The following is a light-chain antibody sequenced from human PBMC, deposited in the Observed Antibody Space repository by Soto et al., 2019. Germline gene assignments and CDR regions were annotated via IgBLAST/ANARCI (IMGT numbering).Light chain of an antibody. CDR1: QRISNW. J-gene: IGKJ2*01. V-gene: IGKV1-5*01. CDR3: QQYSKWPPTYT. CDR2: DAS. Sequence: EIQMTQSPSTLSASLGDRATITCRASQRISNWLAWYQVKPGKAPTLLLHDASTSESGVPSTFSGSGSGTDFTLTISSLQSEDFAIYFCQQYSKWPPTYTFGQGTKVEIK.